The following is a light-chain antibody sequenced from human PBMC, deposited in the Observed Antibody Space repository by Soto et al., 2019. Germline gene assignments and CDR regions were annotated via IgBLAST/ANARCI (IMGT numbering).Light chain of an antibody. CDR2: GNS. CDR3: PSYTSSLSGSV. V-gene: IGLV1-40*01. CDR1: SSNIGAGYD. Sequence: QSVLTQPPSVSGAPGQRVTISCTGSSSNIGAGYDVHWYQQLPGTAPKLLIYGNSNRPSGVPDRFSGSKSGTSASLAITGLQAEDEADYYCPSYTSSLSGSVFGGGTKVTVL. J-gene: IGLJ2*01.